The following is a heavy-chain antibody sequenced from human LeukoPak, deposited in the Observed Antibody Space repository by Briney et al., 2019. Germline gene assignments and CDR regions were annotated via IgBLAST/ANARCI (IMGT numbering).Heavy chain of an antibody. CDR2: INPNSGGT. J-gene: IGHJ4*02. D-gene: IGHD6-19*01. V-gene: IGHV1-2*02. CDR1: AYTFTDYY. CDR3: ARGFSSGWYYY. Sequence: ASVKVSCKASAYTFTDYYMHWVRQAPGQGLEWMGWINPNSGGTNYAQKFQGRVTMTRDTSTSTAYMELSSLRSDDTAVYYCARGFSSGWYYYWGQGTLVTVSS.